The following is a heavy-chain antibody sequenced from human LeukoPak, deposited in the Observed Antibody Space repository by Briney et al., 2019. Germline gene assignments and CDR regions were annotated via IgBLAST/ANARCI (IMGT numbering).Heavy chain of an antibody. CDR1: GFSFSDYF. V-gene: IGHV3-11*04. CDR2: ISSDGGNI. J-gene: IGHJ4*02. CDR3: ATSRVFDY. Sequence: GGSLRLSCVTSGFSFSDYFMNWIRQAPGKGLEWLSFISSDGGNIYYTDSVKGRFTISRDNAKKTLYLDMNSLRVDDTATYYCATSRVFDYWGQGILVTVSS.